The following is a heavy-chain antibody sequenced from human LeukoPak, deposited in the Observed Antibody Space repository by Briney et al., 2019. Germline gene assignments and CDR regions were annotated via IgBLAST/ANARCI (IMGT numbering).Heavy chain of an antibody. CDR2: IYDSGST. J-gene: IGHJ5*02. D-gene: IGHD6-19*01. CDR3: ARIRGASSGWYGGWFDP. CDR1: GGSISSSSYY. Sequence: SETLSLTCTVSGGSISSSSYYWGWIRQPPGKGLEWIGRIYDSGSTYYNPSLKSRVTISVDTSKNQFSLKLSSVTAADTAVYYCARIRGASSGWYGGWFDPWGQGTLVTVSS. V-gene: IGHV4-39*07.